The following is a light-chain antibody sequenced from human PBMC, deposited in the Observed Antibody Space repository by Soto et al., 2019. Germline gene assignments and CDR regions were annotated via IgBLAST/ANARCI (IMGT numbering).Light chain of an antibody. CDR1: QSVGSNY. J-gene: IGKJ1*01. CDR3: QPYGNSPLT. CDR2: GAS. V-gene: IGKV3-20*01. Sequence: EIVLTQSPGTLSLSPGERATLSCRASQSVGSNYLAWYQQKPGQAPRLLIYGASRRAAGTPDRFGGSGSGTDFTLTISRLEPEDFAVYYCQPYGNSPLTFGQGTK.